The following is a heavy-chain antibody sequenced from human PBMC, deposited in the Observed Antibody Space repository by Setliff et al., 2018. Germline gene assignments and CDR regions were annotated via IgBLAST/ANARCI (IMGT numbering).Heavy chain of an antibody. V-gene: IGHV1-18*01. CDR1: GYTFTKYG. Sequence: ASVKVSCKAFGYTFTKYGIDWVRQAPGQGLEWLGWNSPYNGNTDYVYNVRDRSTITTDTSTGTAYMELRSLTSDDSAVYYCSRDAPKVVDKFDLWGQGTKVTVSS. CDR2: NSPYNGNT. CDR3: SRDAPKVVDKFDL. J-gene: IGHJ3*01. D-gene: IGHD3-22*01.